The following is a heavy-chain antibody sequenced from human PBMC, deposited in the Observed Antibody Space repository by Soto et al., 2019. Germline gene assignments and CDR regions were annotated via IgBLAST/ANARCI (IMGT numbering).Heavy chain of an antibody. CDR2: INHSGST. Sequence: SETLSLTCAVYGGSVSGYYWSWIRQPPGKGLEWIGEINHSGSTNYNPSLKSRVTISVDTSKNQFSLKLSSVTAADTAVYYCARGKAQITIFGVVGLYYFDYWGQGTLVTVSS. J-gene: IGHJ4*02. CDR1: GGSVSGYY. V-gene: IGHV4-34*01. CDR3: ARGKAQITIFGVVGLYYFDY. D-gene: IGHD3-3*01.